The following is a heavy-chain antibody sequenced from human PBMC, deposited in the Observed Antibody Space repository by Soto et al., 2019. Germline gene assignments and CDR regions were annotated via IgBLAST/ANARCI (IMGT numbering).Heavy chain of an antibody. J-gene: IGHJ4*02. CDR1: GFTVSSNY. Sequence: GGSLRLSCAASGFTVSSNYMSWVSQAPGKGLEWVSVIYSGGSTYYADSVKGRFTVSRHNSKNTLYLQMNSLRAEDTAVYYCASAEPAKYSSSWYYFDYWGQGTLVTVSS. V-gene: IGHV3-53*04. D-gene: IGHD6-13*01. CDR2: IYSGGST. CDR3: ASAEPAKYSSSWYYFDY.